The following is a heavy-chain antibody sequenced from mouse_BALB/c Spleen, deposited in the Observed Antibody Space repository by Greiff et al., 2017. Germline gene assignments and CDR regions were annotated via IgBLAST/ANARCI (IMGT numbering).Heavy chain of an antibody. CDR2: INPSNGGT. J-gene: IGHJ4*01. CDR1: GYTFTSYY. Sequence: QVQLQQSGAELVKPGASVKLSCKASGYTFTSYYMYWVKQRPGQGLEWIGVINPSNGGTNFNEKFKSKATLTVDKSSSTAYMQLSSLTSEDSAVYYCTRWRYDAMDYWGQGTSVTVSS. CDR3: TRWRYDAMDY. V-gene: IGHV1S81*02.